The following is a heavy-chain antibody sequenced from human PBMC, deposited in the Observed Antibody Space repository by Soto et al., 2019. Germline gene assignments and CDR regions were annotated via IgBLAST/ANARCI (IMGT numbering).Heavy chain of an antibody. CDR2: INPNSGGT. V-gene: IGHV1-2*04. J-gene: IGHJ6*03. D-gene: IGHD2-8*01. Sequence: ASVKVSCKASGYTSTGYYMHWVRQAPGQGLEWMGWINPNSGGTNYAQKFQGWVTMTRDTSISTAYMELSRLRSDDTAVYYCARDLGGYCTNGVCLTYYMDVWGKGTTVTVSS. CDR1: GYTSTGYY. CDR3: ARDLGGYCTNGVCLTYYMDV.